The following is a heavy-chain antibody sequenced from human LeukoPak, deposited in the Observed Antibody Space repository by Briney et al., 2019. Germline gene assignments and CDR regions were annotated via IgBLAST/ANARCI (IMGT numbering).Heavy chain of an antibody. CDR1: GFTFSSYG. CDR3: AKGRYYYDSSGYYGPYYFDY. Sequence: PGGSLRLSCAASGFTFSSYGMRWVRQAPGKGLEWVSAISGSGGSTYYADSVKGRFTISRDNSKNTLYLQMNSLRAEDTAVYYCAKGRYYYDSSGYYGPYYFDYWGQGTLVTVSS. V-gene: IGHV3-23*01. J-gene: IGHJ4*02. D-gene: IGHD3-22*01. CDR2: ISGSGGST.